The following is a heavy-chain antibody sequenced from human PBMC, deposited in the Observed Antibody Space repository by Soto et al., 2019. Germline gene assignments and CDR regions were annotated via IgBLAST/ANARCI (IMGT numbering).Heavy chain of an antibody. Sequence: SETLSLTCAVYGGSFSGYYWSWIRQPPGKGLEWIGEINHSGSTNYNPSLKSRVTISVDTSKNQFSLKLSSVTAADMAVYYCARGALGLGYWGQGTLVTVSS. V-gene: IGHV4-34*01. D-gene: IGHD6-6*01. CDR2: INHSGST. J-gene: IGHJ4*02. CDR3: ARGALGLGY. CDR1: GGSFSGYY.